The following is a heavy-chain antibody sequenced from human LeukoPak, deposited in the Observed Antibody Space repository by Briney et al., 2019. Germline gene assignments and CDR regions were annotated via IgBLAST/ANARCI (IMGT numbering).Heavy chain of an antibody. V-gene: IGHV4-59*08. Sequence: PSETLSLTCTVSGGSISSYYWSWIRQPPGKGLEWIGYIYYSGSAYYSPSLKTRVTISVDTSKNQFSLKLTSVTAADTAVYYCARSTFSSNWNLWGQGTLVTVSS. D-gene: IGHD6-13*01. J-gene: IGHJ4*02. CDR1: GGSISSYY. CDR2: IYYSGSA. CDR3: ARSTFSSNWNL.